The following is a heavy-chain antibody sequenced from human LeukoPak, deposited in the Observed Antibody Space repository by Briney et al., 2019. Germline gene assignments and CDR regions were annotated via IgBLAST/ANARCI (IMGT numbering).Heavy chain of an antibody. V-gene: IGHV4-59*12. D-gene: IGHD3-3*01. CDR1: GGSISSYY. J-gene: IGHJ3*02. CDR3: ARGRLHYDFWSGYLGAFDI. CDR2: IYYSGST. Sequence: SETLSLTCTVSGGSISSYYWSWIRQPPGKGLEWIGYIYYSGSTNYNPSLKSRVTISVDTSKNQFSLKLSSVTAADTAVYYCARGRLHYDFWSGYLGAFDIWGQGAMVTVSS.